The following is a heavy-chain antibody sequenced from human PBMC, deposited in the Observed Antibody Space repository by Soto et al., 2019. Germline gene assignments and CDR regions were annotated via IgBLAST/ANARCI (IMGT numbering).Heavy chain of an antibody. CDR2: INHSGST. CDR3: ARKPNSLYCSSTSCSGAMDV. D-gene: IGHD2-2*01. Sequence: SETLSLTCAVYGGSFSGYYWSWIRQPPGKGLEWIGEINHSGSTNYNPSLKSRVTISVDTSKNQFSLKLSSVTAADTALYYCARKPNSLYCSSTSCSGAMDVWGKGTTVTVSS. CDR1: GGSFSGYY. V-gene: IGHV4-34*01. J-gene: IGHJ6*03.